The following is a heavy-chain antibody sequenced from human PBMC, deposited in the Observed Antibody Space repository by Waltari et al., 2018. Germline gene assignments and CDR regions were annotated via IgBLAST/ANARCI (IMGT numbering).Heavy chain of an antibody. Sequence: EVQLVESGGDLVQPGGSLRPARAASAFSFSAYIMNWVRQAPGRGLEWVSYSSGSGDVIYYADSVKGRFTISRDNAKKSLYLQVNSLRVEDTAVYYCVRNNWEGDYFDYWGQGTLVTVSS. J-gene: IGHJ4*02. D-gene: IGHD1-26*01. V-gene: IGHV3-48*01. CDR1: AFSFSAYI. CDR2: SSGSGDVI. CDR3: VRNNWEGDYFDY.